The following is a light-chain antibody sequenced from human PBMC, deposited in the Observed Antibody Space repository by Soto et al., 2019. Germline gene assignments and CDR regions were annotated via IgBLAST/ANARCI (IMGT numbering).Light chain of an antibody. CDR3: QQYNDWPPIT. CDR2: YAS. V-gene: IGKV3-15*01. CDR1: QSVSNN. J-gene: IGKJ5*01. Sequence: EIMMTQSPATLSVSPGESATLSCRASQSVSNNLAWYQHKPGQVPRLLIYYASTRATGIPARFSGSGSETDFTLTISSLQSEDFALYYCQQYNDWPPITFGQGTRLEIK.